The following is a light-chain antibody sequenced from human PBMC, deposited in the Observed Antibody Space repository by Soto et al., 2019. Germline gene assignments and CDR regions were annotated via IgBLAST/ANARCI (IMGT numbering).Light chain of an antibody. CDR2: GAS. CDR1: QNILYN. CDR3: QHYRIWTRT. V-gene: IGKV3-15*01. J-gene: IGKJ1*01. Sequence: EIVLTHSPATLSVSPGGRATLSCRARQNILYNLAWYQQKPGQAPRLLVYGASTRATDAPPRFRGSGSGTEISLTIRSLQSEDFAADYCQHYRIWTRTVGQGSRVEIK.